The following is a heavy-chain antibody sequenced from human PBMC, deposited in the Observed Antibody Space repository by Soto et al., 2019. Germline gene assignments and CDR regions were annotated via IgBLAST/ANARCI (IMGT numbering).Heavy chain of an antibody. CDR1: GFTFSNAW. J-gene: IGHJ6*02. Sequence: PGGSLRLSCAASGFTFSNAWMSWVRQAPGKGLEWVGRIKSKTDGGTTDYAAPVKGRFTISRDDSKNTLYLQMNSLKTEDTAVYYCTTGKRIIAAAGRGCCYYCMDVWGQGTTVTVSS. CDR2: IKSKTDGGTT. CDR3: TTGKRIIAAAGRGCCYYCMDV. D-gene: IGHD6-13*01. V-gene: IGHV3-15*01.